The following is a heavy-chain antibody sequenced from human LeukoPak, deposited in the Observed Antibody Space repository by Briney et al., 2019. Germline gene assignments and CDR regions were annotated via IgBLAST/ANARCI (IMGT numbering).Heavy chain of an antibody. CDR1: GGSFSGYY. CDR2: INHSGST. Sequence: SETLPLTCAVYGGSFSGYYWSWIRQPPGKGLEWIGEINHSGSTNYNPSLKSRVTISVDTSKNQFSLKLSSVTAADTAVYYCARGRMVYYDFWSGYYHDYWGQGTLVTVSS. J-gene: IGHJ4*02. V-gene: IGHV4-34*01. CDR3: ARGRMVYYDFWSGYYHDY. D-gene: IGHD3-3*01.